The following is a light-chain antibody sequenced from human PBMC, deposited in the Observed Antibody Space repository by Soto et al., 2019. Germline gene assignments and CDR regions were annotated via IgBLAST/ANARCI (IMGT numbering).Light chain of an antibody. Sequence: QSVLTQPPSASGSPGQSVAISCTGTSSDVGGYNYVSRYQQHPGKAPKLMIYEVNKRPSGVPDRFSGSKPGNTASLTVSGLQAEDEADYYCSSYAGSSNVFGTGTKVTVL. CDR3: SSYAGSSNV. CDR2: EVN. V-gene: IGLV2-8*01. J-gene: IGLJ1*01. CDR1: SSDVGGYNY.